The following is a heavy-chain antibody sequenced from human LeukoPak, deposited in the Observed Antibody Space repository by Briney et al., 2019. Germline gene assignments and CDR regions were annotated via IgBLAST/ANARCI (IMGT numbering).Heavy chain of an antibody. V-gene: IGHV7-4-1*02. Sequence: ASVKVSCKASGYTFTSYAMNWVRQAPGQGLEWMGWINTNTGNPTYAQGFTGRFVFSLDTSVSTAYLQISSLKAEDTAVYYCARGGPYYDFWSGYYSLYYFDYWGQGTLVTVSS. J-gene: IGHJ4*02. D-gene: IGHD3-3*01. CDR2: INTNTGNP. CDR1: GYTFTSYA. CDR3: ARGGPYYDFWSGYYSLYYFDY.